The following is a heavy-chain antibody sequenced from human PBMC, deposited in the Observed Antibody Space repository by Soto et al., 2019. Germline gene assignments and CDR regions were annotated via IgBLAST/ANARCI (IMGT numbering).Heavy chain of an antibody. V-gene: IGHV3-30-3*01. CDR3: ARGESYSLPDY. Sequence: QVQLVESGGGVVQPGRSLRLSCAASGFTFSSYAMHWVRQAPGKGLEWVAVISYDGSNKYYADSVKGRFTISRDNSKNTLYLQMNSLRAEDTAVDYCARGESYSLPDYWGQGTLVTVSS. D-gene: IGHD3-16*01. J-gene: IGHJ4*02. CDR1: GFTFSSYA. CDR2: ISYDGSNK.